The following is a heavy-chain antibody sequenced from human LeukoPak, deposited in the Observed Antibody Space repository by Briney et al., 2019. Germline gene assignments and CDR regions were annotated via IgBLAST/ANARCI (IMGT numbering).Heavy chain of an antibody. CDR2: ISYDGSNE. CDR1: GFTFSSYV. V-gene: IGHV3-30*04. CDR3: ARAIRAYYYYYMDV. J-gene: IGHJ6*03. Sequence: GGSLRLSCAASGFTFSSYVMHWVRQAPGKGLEWVAIISYDGSNEYYADSVKGRFTISRDNSKNTLYLQMNSLRAADTAVYYCARAIRAYYYYYMDVWGKGTTVTVSS.